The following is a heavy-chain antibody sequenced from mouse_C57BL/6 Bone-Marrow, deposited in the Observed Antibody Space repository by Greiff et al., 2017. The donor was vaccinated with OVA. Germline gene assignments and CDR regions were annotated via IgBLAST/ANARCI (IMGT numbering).Heavy chain of an antibody. CDR1: GFSLTSYG. D-gene: IGHD2-5*01. V-gene: IGHV2-2*01. CDR3: ARNGDYSNYGFAY. CDR2: IWSGGST. J-gene: IGHJ3*01. Sequence: VQRVESGPGLVQPSQSLSITCTVSGFSLTSYGVHWVRQSPGKGLEWLGVIWSGGSTDYNAAFISRLSISKDNSKSQVFFKMNSLQADDTAIYYCARNGDYSNYGFAYWGQGTLVTVSA.